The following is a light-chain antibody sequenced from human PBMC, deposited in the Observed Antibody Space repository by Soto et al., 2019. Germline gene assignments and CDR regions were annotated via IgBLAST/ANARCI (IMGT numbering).Light chain of an antibody. V-gene: IGKV3-15*01. Sequence: EIVMTQSPATLSVSPGERATLSCRASQSVSSNLAWYQQKPGQAPRLLIYGASTRATGIPARFSGSGSGTEFTLTISSLQSEDFAVYYCQQYNNLWTFGQGPKVDIK. CDR3: QQYNNLWT. CDR2: GAS. CDR1: QSVSSN. J-gene: IGKJ1*01.